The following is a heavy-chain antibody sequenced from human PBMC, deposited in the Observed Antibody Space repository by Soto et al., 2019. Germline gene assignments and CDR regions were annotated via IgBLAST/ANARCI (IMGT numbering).Heavy chain of an antibody. V-gene: IGHV4-30-4*01. Sequence: QVQLQESGPGLVKPSQTLSLTCSVSGASISDGNYYWTWIRQSPARGLEWIGYVYYSGSTYYNPSLLSRVTISADTPNNSYSLKLNYVTVADTAVYFCARGRFLDFWGQGILVTVAS. CDR2: VYYSGST. CDR1: GASISDGNYY. D-gene: IGHD3-3*01. CDR3: ARGRFLDF. J-gene: IGHJ4*02.